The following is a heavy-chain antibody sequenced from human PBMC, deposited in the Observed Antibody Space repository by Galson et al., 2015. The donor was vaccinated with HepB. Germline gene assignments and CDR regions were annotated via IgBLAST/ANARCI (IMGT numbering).Heavy chain of an antibody. CDR3: ARVKYYDFWSGYYEEGMDV. Sequence: SLRLSCAASGFTFSSYAMHWVRQAPGKGLEWVAVISYDGSNKYYADSVKGRFTISRDNSKNTLYLQMNSLRAEDTAVYYCARVKYYDFWSGYYEEGMDVRGQGTTVTVSS. D-gene: IGHD3-3*01. J-gene: IGHJ6*02. CDR1: GFTFSSYA. CDR2: ISYDGSNK. V-gene: IGHV3-30-3*01.